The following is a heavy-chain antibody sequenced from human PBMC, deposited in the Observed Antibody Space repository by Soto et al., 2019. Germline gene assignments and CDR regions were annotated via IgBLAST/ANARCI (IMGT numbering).Heavy chain of an antibody. D-gene: IGHD2-15*01. J-gene: IGHJ6*02. V-gene: IGHV4-59*08. CDR3: ARHSPGGNCSGGSCSDDWDQNYYYGMDV. CDR1: GGSISSYY. CDR2: IYYSGST. Sequence: QVQLQESGPGLVKPSETLSLTCTVSGGSISSYYWSWIRQPPGKGLGWIGYIYYSGSTNYNPSLKSRVTISVDTSKNQFSLKLSSVTAADTAVYYCARHSPGGNCSGGSCSDDWDQNYYYGMDVWGQGTTVTVSS.